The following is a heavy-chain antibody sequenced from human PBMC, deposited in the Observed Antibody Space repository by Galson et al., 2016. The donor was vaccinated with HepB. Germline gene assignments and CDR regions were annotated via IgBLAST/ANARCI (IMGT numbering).Heavy chain of an antibody. V-gene: IGHV3-11*01. J-gene: IGHJ6*03. CDR1: GFTFSDYY. Sequence: SLRLSCAASGFTFSDYYMSCIRQAPGKGLEWVSYISSSGSTIYYADSVKGRFTISRDNAKNSLYLQMNSLRAEDTAVYYCARKLRGYSSYLDVWGKGTTVTVSS. CDR3: ARKLRGYSSYLDV. D-gene: IGHD5-18*01. CDR2: ISSSGSTI.